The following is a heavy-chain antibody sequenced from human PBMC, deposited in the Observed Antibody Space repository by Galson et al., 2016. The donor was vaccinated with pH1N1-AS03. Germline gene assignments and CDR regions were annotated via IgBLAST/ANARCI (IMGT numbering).Heavy chain of an antibody. J-gene: IGHJ2*01. D-gene: IGHD3-3*01. V-gene: IGHV4-4*09. CDR1: GDSTFDYY. CDR3: ARDPPLEIGWYFDL. CDR2: VQTTGNT. Sequence: TLSLTCTVSGDSTFDYYWNWIRQPPGKGLEWIGYVQTTGNTKYNPSLKSRVTMSIDTSKNQFSLHLMSVTAADTALYYCARDPPLEIGWYFDLWGRGTLVTVSS.